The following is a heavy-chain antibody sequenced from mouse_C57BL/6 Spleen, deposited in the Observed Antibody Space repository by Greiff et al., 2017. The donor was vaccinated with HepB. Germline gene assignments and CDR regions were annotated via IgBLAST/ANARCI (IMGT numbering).Heavy chain of an antibody. D-gene: IGHD1-1*01. CDR3: ARGGYYGSSYDFDY. J-gene: IGHJ2*01. Sequence: QVQLQQSGPELVKPGASVKISCKASGYAFRSSWMNWVKQRPGKGLEWIGRIYPGDGDTNYNGKFKGKATLTADKSSSTAYMQLSSLTSEDSAVYFCARGGYYGSSYDFDYWGQGTTLTVSS. CDR2: IYPGDGDT. V-gene: IGHV1-82*01. CDR1: GYAFRSSW.